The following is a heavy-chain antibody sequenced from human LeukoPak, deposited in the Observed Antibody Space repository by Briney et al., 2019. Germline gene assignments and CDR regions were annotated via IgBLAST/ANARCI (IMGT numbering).Heavy chain of an antibody. V-gene: IGHV4-59*01. D-gene: IGHD3-10*01. CDR2: IYYSGST. CDR1: GGSISSYY. CDR3: ARVMEITMVRGVIIPWFDP. J-gene: IGHJ5*02. Sequence: SETLSLTCTVSGGSISSYYWSWIRQPPGKGLEWIGYIYYSGSTNYNPSLKSRVTISVDTSKNQFSLKLSSVTAADTAVYYCARVMEITMVRGVIIPWFDPWGQGTLVTVSS.